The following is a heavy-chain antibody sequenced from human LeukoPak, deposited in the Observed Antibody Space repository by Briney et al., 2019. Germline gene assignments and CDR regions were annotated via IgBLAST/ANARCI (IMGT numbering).Heavy chain of an antibody. J-gene: IGHJ4*02. V-gene: IGHV5-51*01. CDR1: GYSFTSYW. D-gene: IGHD6-19*01. CDR3: ARFPKQWLVYYFDY. Sequence: GESLQISCKGSGYSFTSYWIGWVRQLPGKGLEWMGIIYPGDSDTRYSPSFQGQVTISADKSISTAYLQWSSLKASDTAMYYCARFPKQWLVYYFDYWGQGTLDTVSS. CDR2: IYPGDSDT.